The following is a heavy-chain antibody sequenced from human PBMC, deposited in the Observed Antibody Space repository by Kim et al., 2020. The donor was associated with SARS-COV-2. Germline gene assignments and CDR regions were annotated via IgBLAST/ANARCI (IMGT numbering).Heavy chain of an antibody. V-gene: IGHV1-2*02. Sequence: ASVKVSCKASGYTFTGYYMHWVRQAPGQGLEWMGWINPNSGGTNYAQKFQGRVTMTRDTSISTAYMELSRLRSDDTAVYYCARDPLPHDAFDIWGQGTMVTVSS. J-gene: IGHJ3*02. CDR3: ARDPLPHDAFDI. CDR2: INPNSGGT. CDR1: GYTFTGYY.